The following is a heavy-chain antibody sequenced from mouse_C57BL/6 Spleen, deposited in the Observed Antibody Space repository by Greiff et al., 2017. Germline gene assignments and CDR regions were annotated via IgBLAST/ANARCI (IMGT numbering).Heavy chain of an antibody. CDR2: IDPETGGT. D-gene: IGHD1-1*02. V-gene: IGHV1-15*01. J-gene: IGHJ2*01. CDR1: GYTFTDYE. Sequence: VQLQESGAELVRPGASVTLSCKASGYTFTDYEMHWVKQTPVPGLEWIGAIDPETGGTAYNQKFKGKAILTADKSSSTAYMELRSLTSEDSAVYYCTRCGYYFDYWGQGTTLTVSS. CDR3: TRCGYYFDY.